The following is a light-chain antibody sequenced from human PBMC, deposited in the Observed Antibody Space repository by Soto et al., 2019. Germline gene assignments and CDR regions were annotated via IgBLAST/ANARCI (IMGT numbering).Light chain of an antibody. CDR3: QQRSSWPSLT. Sequence: EIVLTQSPATLSLSPWERSTLXXRASQSVSSYLAWYQQKPGQAPRLLXYDASSRATGIPARFSGSGSGTDFTLTISSLEPEDFAVYYCQQRSSWPSLTFGGGTKVEIK. CDR2: DAS. CDR1: QSVSSY. V-gene: IGKV3-11*01. J-gene: IGKJ4*01.